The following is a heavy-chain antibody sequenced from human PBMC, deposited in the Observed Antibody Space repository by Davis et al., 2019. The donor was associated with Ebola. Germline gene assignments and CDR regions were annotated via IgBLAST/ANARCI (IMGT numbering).Heavy chain of an antibody. V-gene: IGHV1-3*01. CDR2: INAGNGNT. Sequence: ASVKVSCKASGYTFTSYAMHWVRQAPGQRLEWMGWINAGNGNTKYSQKFQGRVTITRDTSASTAYMELSSLRSEDTAVYYCARLDYGDYYFDYWGQGTLVTVSS. CDR1: GYTFTSYA. CDR3: ARLDYGDYYFDY. D-gene: IGHD4-17*01. J-gene: IGHJ4*02.